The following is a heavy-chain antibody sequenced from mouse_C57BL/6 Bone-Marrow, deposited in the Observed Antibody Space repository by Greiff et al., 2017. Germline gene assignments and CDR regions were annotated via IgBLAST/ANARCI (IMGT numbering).Heavy chain of an antibody. CDR1: GYTFTSYW. V-gene: IGHV1-64*01. CDR3: ARAKAPGGYAMDY. J-gene: IGHJ4*01. Sequence: VQLQQPGAELVKPGASVKLSCKASGYTFTSYWMHWVKQRPGQGLEWIGMIHPNSGSTNYNEKFKSKATLTVDKSSSTAYMQLSSLTSEDSAVYYCARAKAPGGYAMDYWGQGTSVTVSS. CDR2: IHPNSGST.